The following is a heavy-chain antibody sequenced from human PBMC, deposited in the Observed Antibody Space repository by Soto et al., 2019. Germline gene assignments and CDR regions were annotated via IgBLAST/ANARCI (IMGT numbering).Heavy chain of an antibody. D-gene: IGHD3-9*01. V-gene: IGHV4-39*01. J-gene: IGHJ5*02. CDR3: ASRDYDILTGYYEHNWFDP. CDR1: GGSISSSSYY. Sequence: ASETLSLTCTVSGGSISSSSYYWGWIRQPPGKGLEWIGSIYYSGSTYYNPSLKSRVTISVDTSKNQFSLKLSSVTAADTAVYYCASRDYDILTGYYEHNWFDPWGQGTLVTVSS. CDR2: IYYSGST.